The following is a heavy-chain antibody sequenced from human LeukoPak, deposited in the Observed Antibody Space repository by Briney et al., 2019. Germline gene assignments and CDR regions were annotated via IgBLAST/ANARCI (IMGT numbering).Heavy chain of an antibody. CDR1: GDSISSGDYS. CDR3: ARELWFVNAPGSWFDP. D-gene: IGHD3-10*01. J-gene: IGHJ5*02. Sequence: SETLSLTCAVSGDSISSGDYSWSWIRQPSGKGLEWIGYIFHSGSSYYNPSLKSRVTISVDKSKNRFSLRLISVTAADTAVYYCARELWFVNAPGSWFDPWGQGTLVTVSS. CDR2: IFHSGSS. V-gene: IGHV4-30-2*01.